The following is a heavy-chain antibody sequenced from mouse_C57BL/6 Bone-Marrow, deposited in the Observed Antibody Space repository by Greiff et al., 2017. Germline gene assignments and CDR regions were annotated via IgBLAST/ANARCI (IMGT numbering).Heavy chain of an antibody. D-gene: IGHD2-12*01. J-gene: IGHJ3*01. CDR2: IDPSDSYT. CDR3: AYYSTFAY. V-gene: IGHV1-50*01. Sequence: QVQLQQPGAELVKPGASVKLSCKASGYTFTSYWMQWVKQRPGQGLEWIGEIDPSDSYTNYNQKFKGKAKLTVDTSSSTAYMQLSSLNSENSAVYYCAYYSTFAYWGQGTLVTVSA. CDR1: GYTFTSYW.